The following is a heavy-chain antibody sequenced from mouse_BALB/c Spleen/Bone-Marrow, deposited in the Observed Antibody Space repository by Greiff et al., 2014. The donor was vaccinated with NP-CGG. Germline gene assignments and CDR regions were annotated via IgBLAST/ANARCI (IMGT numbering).Heavy chain of an antibody. Sequence: QVHVKQSGAELVRPGASVTLSCKASGYKFTDYEMHWVKQTPVHGLEWIGSIDPETGGTAYNQNFKGKATLTADGSSTTAYMELRSLTSEDSAVYYCTREGIYFGYDVPMDYWGQGTSVTVSS. CDR2: IDPETGGT. V-gene: IGHV1-15*01. CDR3: TREGIYFGYDVPMDY. D-gene: IGHD2-2*01. J-gene: IGHJ4*01. CDR1: GYKFTDYE.